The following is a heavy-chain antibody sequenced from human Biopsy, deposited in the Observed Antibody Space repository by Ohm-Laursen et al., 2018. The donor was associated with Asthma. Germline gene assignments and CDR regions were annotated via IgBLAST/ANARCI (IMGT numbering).Heavy chain of an antibody. CDR2: ISYDGSIK. CDR1: GFTFSNYA. J-gene: IGHJ4*02. D-gene: IGHD6-19*01. Sequence: SLRLSCTASGFTFSNYAMHWVRQAPGKGLEWVALISYDGSIKKKADSVKGRFTISRDNSKNTLSLQMNSLTAGDTAVYYCAREGVAGTHIEDWGQGTLVTVSS. V-gene: IGHV3-30-3*01. CDR3: AREGVAGTHIED.